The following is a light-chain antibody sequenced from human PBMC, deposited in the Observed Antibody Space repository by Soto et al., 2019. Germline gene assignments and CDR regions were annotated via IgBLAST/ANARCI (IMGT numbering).Light chain of an antibody. J-gene: IGKJ1*01. CDR2: AAS. CDR1: QSISNH. V-gene: IGKV1-39*01. Sequence: DIQMTQSPSSLSASVEDRVIITCRASQSISNHLNWYQQKPGKAPKLLIFAASSLQSGVPSRFSGSRSGPDFTLTISSLQPEDFATYYCQRYNSALRWAFGQGTKVDIK. CDR3: QRYNSALRWA.